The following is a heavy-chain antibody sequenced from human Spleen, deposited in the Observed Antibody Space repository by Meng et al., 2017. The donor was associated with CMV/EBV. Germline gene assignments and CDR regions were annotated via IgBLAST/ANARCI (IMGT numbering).Heavy chain of an antibody. CDR2: ISWNSANI. CDR1: GFTITTYA. V-gene: IGHV3-9*01. D-gene: IGHD2-15*01. Sequence: SLKISCVPSGFTITTYAMHWVRQAPGKGLEWVSGISWNSANIDSADSVKGRFTISRDNANNSLYLVMNSLRGEDTAMYYCARGRGGPGGYFDLWGQGTLVTVSS. J-gene: IGHJ4*02. CDR3: ARGRGGPGGYFDL.